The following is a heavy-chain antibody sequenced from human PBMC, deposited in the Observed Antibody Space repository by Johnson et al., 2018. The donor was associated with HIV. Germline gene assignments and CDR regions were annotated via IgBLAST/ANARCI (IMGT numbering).Heavy chain of an antibody. Sequence: VQLVESGGGLIQPGGSLRLSCAASGFIVSSNYMSWVRQAPGKGLEWVSVVYSDGITFYADSVKGRFTISRDKFKNTLYLQMNSLRAEDTALYYCASSRDGYKGDNAFDIWGQGKMVTVSS. CDR1: GFIVSSNY. CDR3: ASSRDGYKGDNAFDI. J-gene: IGHJ3*02. CDR2: VYSDGIT. D-gene: IGHD5-24*01. V-gene: IGHV3-53*01.